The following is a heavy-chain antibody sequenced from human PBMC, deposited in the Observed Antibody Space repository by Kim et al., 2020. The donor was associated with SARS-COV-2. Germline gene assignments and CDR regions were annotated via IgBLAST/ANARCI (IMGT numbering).Heavy chain of an antibody. D-gene: IGHD3-10*01. J-gene: IGHJ4*02. CDR2: ISSSSSYI. CDR3: ARGPWGRDGFPIDY. CDR1: GFTFSSYS. Sequence: GGSLRLSCVASGFTFSSYSLNWVRQAPGKGLEWVSSISSSSSYIYYADSVKGRFSISRDNAKNTLNLQMNSLRVEDTAAYYCARGPWGRDGFPIDYWGKG. V-gene: IGHV3-21*01.